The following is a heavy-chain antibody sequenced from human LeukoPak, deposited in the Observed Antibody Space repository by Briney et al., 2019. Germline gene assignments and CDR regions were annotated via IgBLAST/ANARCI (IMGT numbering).Heavy chain of an antibody. Sequence: GESLKTSCQGFGYSFTNNWIGWVRQMPGKGLEWMAIVYPGDSNTKYSPSFQGQVTISADKSISTAYLQWSRLKASDTAMYYCVRTPTCSSGSCYPSWFDSWGQGTLVTVSS. CDR3: VRTPTCSSGSCYPSWFDS. CDR1: GYSFTNNW. D-gene: IGHD2-15*01. J-gene: IGHJ5*01. CDR2: VYPGDSNT. V-gene: IGHV5-51*01.